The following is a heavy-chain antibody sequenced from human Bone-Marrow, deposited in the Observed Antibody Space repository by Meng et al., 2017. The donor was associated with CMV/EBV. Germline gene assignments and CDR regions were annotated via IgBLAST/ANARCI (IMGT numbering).Heavy chain of an antibody. J-gene: IGHJ6*02. CDR3: AREDTIGGGFWSGYPTPYYYYGMDV. CDR2: IKQDGSEK. CDR1: GFTFSSYW. D-gene: IGHD3-3*01. Sequence: GGSLRLSCAASGFTFSSYWMSWVRQAPGKGLEWVANIKQDGSEKYYVDSVKGRFTISRDNAKNSLYLQMNSLRAEDTAVYYCAREDTIGGGFWSGYPTPYYYYGMDVWGQGTTVTVSS. V-gene: IGHV3-7*01.